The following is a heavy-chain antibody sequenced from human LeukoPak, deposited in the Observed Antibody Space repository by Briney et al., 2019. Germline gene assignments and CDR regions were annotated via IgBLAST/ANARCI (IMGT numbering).Heavy chain of an antibody. D-gene: IGHD4-17*01. J-gene: IGHJ4*02. V-gene: IGHV3-30-3*01. CDR3: AREGYGDYTDTFDY. Sequence: GRSLRLSCAASGFTFGSYAMHWVRQAPGKGLEWVAVISYDGSNKYYADSVKGRFTISRDNSKNTLYLQMNSLRAEDTAVYYCAREGYGDYTDTFDYWGQGTLVTVSS. CDR1: GFTFGSYA. CDR2: ISYDGSNK.